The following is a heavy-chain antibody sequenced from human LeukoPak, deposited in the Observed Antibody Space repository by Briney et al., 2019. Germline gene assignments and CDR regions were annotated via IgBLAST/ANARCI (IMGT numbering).Heavy chain of an antibody. CDR1: GFTFSSYA. V-gene: IGHV3-23*01. J-gene: IGHJ4*02. D-gene: IGHD5-12*01. CDR3: AKDRSYSGFEPLDY. CDR2: ISGSGGST. Sequence: GGSLRLSCAASGFTFSSYAMSWVRQAPGKGLEWVSAISGSGGSTYYADSVKGRFTISRDNSKNTLYLQMNSLRAEDTAMYYCAKDRSYSGFEPLDYWGQGTLVTVSS.